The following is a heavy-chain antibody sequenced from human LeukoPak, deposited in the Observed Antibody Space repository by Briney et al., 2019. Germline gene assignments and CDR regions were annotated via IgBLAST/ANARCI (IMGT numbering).Heavy chain of an antibody. D-gene: IGHD1-26*01. Sequence: ASVKVSCTASGYTFNRYGVNWVRQAPGQGLEWMGWIGTYNGNTNLAQKFKGRVTMTTDTATSTAYMELKSLRLDDTAVYYCAKDRVGAPPGDWEYLAASNCFYIRGQGTMVSVSS. CDR2: IGTYNGNT. J-gene: IGHJ3*02. CDR3: AKDRVGAPPGDWEYLAASNCFYI. CDR1: GYTFNRYG. V-gene: IGHV1-18*01.